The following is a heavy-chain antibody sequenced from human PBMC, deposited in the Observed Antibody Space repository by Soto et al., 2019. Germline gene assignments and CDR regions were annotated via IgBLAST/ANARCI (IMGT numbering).Heavy chain of an antibody. Sequence: QVQLVESGGGVVQPGRSLRLSCAASGFTFSSYAMHWVRQAPGKGLEWVAVISYDGINKYYADSVKGRFTISRDNSKNTLYLQMNSLRAEDTAVYYCARETLIWGQGTMVTVSS. J-gene: IGHJ3*02. CDR1: GFTFSSYA. CDR3: ARETLI. CDR2: ISYDGINK. V-gene: IGHV3-30-3*01.